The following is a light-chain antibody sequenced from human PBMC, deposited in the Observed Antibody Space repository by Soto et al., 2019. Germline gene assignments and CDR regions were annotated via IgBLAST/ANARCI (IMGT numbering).Light chain of an antibody. Sequence: DIQMTQSPSSLSASVGDRVTITCRASQSISSYLNWYQQEPGKAPKLLLYAASSLQSGVPSRFNGSGSGTDFTLTISSLQPEDFASYYCQQTYSTPGTFGQGTKVDIK. CDR2: AAS. CDR3: QQTYSTPGT. CDR1: QSISSY. V-gene: IGKV1-39*01. J-gene: IGKJ1*01.